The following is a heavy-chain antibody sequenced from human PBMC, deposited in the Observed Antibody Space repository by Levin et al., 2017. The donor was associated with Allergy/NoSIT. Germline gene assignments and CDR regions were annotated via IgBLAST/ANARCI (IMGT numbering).Heavy chain of an antibody. J-gene: IGHJ6*02. D-gene: IGHD4-17*01. Sequence: KAGGSLRLSCAASGFTFSDYYMSWIRQAPGKGLEWVSYISSSGSTIYYADSVKGRFTISRDNAKNSLYLQMNSLRAEDTAVYYCARAPTLHDYGDYVNYYGMDVWGQGTTVTVSS. CDR1: GFTFSDYY. V-gene: IGHV3-11*01. CDR2: ISSSGSTI. CDR3: ARAPTLHDYGDYVNYYGMDV.